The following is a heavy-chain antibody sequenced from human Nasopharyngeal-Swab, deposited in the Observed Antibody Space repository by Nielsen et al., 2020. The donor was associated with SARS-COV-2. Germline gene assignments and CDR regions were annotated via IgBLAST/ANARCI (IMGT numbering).Heavy chain of an antibody. CDR2: ISGSGGST. CDR3: AKDPRNTAMVNYFEY. D-gene: IGHD5-18*01. Sequence: GESLKISCAAPGFTFSSYAMSWVRQAPGKGLEWVSTISGSGGSTYYADSVKGRFTISRDNSKNTLYLQMNSLRAEDTAVYYCAKDPRNTAMVNYFEYRGQGTLVTVSS. J-gene: IGHJ4*02. V-gene: IGHV3-23*01. CDR1: GFTFSSYA.